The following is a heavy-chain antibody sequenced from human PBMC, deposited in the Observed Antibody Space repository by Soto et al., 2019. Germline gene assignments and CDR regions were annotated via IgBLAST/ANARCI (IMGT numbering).Heavy chain of an antibody. J-gene: IGHJ5*02. Sequence: SETLCVPWSVVEGSSGGYCWSWIRQPPGKGLELIGYIYYSGSTNYNPSLKSRVTISVDTSKNQFSLKLSSVTAADTAVYYCARLGAQEIDPWGQGTLVTVSS. V-gene: IGHV4-59*08. CDR3: ARLGAQEIDP. CDR2: IYYSGST. D-gene: IGHD3-16*01. CDR1: EGSSGGYC.